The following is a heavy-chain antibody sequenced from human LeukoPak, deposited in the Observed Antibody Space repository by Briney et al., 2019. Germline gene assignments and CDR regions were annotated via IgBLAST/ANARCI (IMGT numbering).Heavy chain of an antibody. Sequence: GGSLRLSCAASGFTFSDYYMSWIRQAPGKGLEWVSYISGSSSYTNYADSVKGRFTISRDNAKNSLYLQMNSLRAEDTAVYYCARRYSGSWYDYWGQGTLVTVSS. CDR3: ARRYSGSWYDY. V-gene: IGHV3-11*03. J-gene: IGHJ4*02. D-gene: IGHD6-13*01. CDR1: GFTFSDYY. CDR2: ISGSSSYT.